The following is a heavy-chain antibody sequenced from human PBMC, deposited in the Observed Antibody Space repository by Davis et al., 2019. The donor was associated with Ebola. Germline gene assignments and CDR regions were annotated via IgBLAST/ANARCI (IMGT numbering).Heavy chain of an antibody. CDR2: ININTGNP. V-gene: IGHV7-4-1*02. D-gene: IGHD2-2*01. J-gene: IGHJ6*04. CDR1: GYTFTSYG. CDR3: ARSSYTWYFSGMDV. Sequence: ASVKVSCKASGYTFTSYGITWVRQAPGQGLEWMGWININTGNPTYAQGFTGRFVFSLDTSVSTAYLQITSLKAEDTAVYYCARSSYTWYFSGMDVWGKGTTVTVSS.